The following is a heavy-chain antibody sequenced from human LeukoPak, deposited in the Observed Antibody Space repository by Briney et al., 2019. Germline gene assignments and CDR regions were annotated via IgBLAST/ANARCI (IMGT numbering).Heavy chain of an antibody. V-gene: IGHV3-23*01. CDR2: ISGSGLNT. CDR3: VKDIGTVGASPFDY. Sequence: GGSLRLSCAASGFTFTNSALGWVRQAPGKGLEWVSVISGSGLNTYHTDSVKGRFTISRDNSKNTLSLQMNSLRAEDTAVYYCVKDIGTVGASPFDYWGQGTLVSVSS. CDR1: GFTFTNSA. D-gene: IGHD1-26*01. J-gene: IGHJ4*02.